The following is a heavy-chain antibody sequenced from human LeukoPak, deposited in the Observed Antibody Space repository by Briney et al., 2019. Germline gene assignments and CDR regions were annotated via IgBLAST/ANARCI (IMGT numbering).Heavy chain of an antibody. V-gene: IGHV3-30*04. Sequence: PGGSLRLSCVASGFIFSDHAFHWVRQSPDKGLEWVALIGSDGTKKYYADSVQGRFTVSRENSKNTLFLQMNTVRAGDTAVYFCARQMTSTRLFDSWGQGTLVTVSS. CDR3: ARQMTSTRLFDS. CDR2: IGSDGTKK. CDR1: GFIFSDHA. D-gene: IGHD5/OR15-5a*01. J-gene: IGHJ4*02.